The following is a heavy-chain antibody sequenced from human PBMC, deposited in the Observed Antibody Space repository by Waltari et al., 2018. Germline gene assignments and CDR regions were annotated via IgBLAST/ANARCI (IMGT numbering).Heavy chain of an antibody. CDR3: ARMAVTPPPRYYYYGMDV. CDR2: INHSGST. D-gene: IGHD2-21*02. J-gene: IGHJ6*02. Sequence: QVQLQQWGAGLLKPSETLSLTCAVYGGSFSGYYWSWIRQPPGKGLEWIGEINHSGSTNYNPSLKSRVTISVDTSKNQFSLKLSSVTAADTAVYYCARMAVTPPPRYYYYGMDVWGQGTTVIVSS. CDR1: GGSFSGYY. V-gene: IGHV4-34*01.